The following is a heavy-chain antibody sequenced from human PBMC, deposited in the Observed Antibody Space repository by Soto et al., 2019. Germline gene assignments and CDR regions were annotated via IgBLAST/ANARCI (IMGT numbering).Heavy chain of an antibody. CDR2: IIPIFGTA. J-gene: IGHJ6*02. CDR3: ARGFVATPDYGMDV. CDR1: GGIFSSYA. Sequence: QVQLVQSGADVKKPGSSVKVSCKASGGIFSSYAISWVRQAPGQGLEWMGGIIPIFGTANYAQKFQGRVTITADESTSTAYMELSSLRSEDTAVYYCARGFVATPDYGMDVWGQGTTVTVSS. D-gene: IGHD5-12*01. V-gene: IGHV1-69*01.